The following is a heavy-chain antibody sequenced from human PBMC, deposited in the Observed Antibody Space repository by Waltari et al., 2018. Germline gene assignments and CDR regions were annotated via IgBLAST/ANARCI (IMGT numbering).Heavy chain of an antibody. Sequence: QVQLVQSGAEVKKPGASVKVSCKASAYSFTADYMHWMRQAPGQGLEWMGWINPNNGGTDYAQNFQGRVTMTRDTSISTAYMELSRLTSDDTAVYYCAKVTSGAVAFEYWGQGTLVTVSS. CDR1: AYSFTADY. CDR2: INPNNGGT. D-gene: IGHD6-19*01. J-gene: IGHJ4*02. V-gene: IGHV1-2*02. CDR3: AKVTSGAVAFEY.